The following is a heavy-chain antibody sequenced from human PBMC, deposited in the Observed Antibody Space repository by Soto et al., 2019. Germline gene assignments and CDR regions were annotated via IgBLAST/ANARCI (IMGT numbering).Heavy chain of an antibody. D-gene: IGHD3-10*01. CDR2: INTYNGNT. CDR3: ARGVGSGTYYNQYNWFDP. Sequence: ASVKVSCKASGYTFTNCGISWVRPDPGQGLEWMGWINTYNGNTNHAQKLQGRVTMTTDTSTSTAYMELRSLRSDDTAVYYCARGVGSGTYYNQYNWFDPWGQGTLVTVSS. V-gene: IGHV1-18*01. J-gene: IGHJ5*02. CDR1: GYTFTNCG.